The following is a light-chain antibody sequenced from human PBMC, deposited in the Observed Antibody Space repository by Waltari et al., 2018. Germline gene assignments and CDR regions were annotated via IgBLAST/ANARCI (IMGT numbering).Light chain of an antibody. J-gene: IGKJ2*01. V-gene: IGKV3-15*01. CDR3: QQFNTGYS. CDR2: DAS. CDR1: RAIANN. Sequence: EIVMTQSPVTLSVSPGEAATLSCRANRAIANNLPWYRQKPGQPLRLLIDDASTRAPGIPARFSGSWSGAEFTLTITSLQSEDSAVYFCQQFNTGYSFGQGTKLEIK.